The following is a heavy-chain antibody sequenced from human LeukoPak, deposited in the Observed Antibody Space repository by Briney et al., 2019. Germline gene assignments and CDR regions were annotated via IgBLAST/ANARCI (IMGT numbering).Heavy chain of an antibody. Sequence: PGGSLRLSCSAFGFAFDKYAMNWVRQAPEKGLEWVSTIDSDSARTYYADSVNGRFTISRDNYKNILYLQLNSLRAEDTALYHCARNNGMDVWGQGTTVIVSS. J-gene: IGHJ6*02. CDR1: GFAFDKYA. CDR3: ARNNGMDV. CDR2: IDSDSART. V-gene: IGHV3-23*01.